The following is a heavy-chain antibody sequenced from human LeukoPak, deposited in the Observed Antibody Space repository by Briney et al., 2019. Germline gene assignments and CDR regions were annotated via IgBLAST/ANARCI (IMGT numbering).Heavy chain of an antibody. V-gene: IGHV4-4*08. J-gene: IGHJ4*02. CDR1: GGSLSTYY. D-gene: IGHD3-3*01. Sequence: SETLSLTCTVSGGSLSTYYWSWIRQPPGKGLEWIGYIYNSGSTNYSPSLRSRVTISVDTSKNQFSLKLSSVTAADTAVYYCARDYDFWSATPGFWGQGTLVTVSS. CDR2: IYNSGST. CDR3: ARDYDFWSATPGF.